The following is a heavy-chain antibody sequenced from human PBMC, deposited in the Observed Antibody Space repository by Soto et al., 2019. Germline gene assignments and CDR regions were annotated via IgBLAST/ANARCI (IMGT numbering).Heavy chain of an antibody. D-gene: IGHD6-13*01. CDR2: IKSKTDGGTI. V-gene: IGHV3-15*07. CDR1: GFTFSAGW. J-gene: IGHJ4*02. CDR3: TTSGGSTWPPY. Sequence: VQLVESGGALVKPGGSLRLSCAGSGFTFSAGWMNWVRQAPGKGPEWVGRIKSKTDGGTIDYAAPVKGRFTISRDDSVDTLFLQMNSLRNEDTAVYYCTTSGGSTWPPYWGQGTQVTVSS.